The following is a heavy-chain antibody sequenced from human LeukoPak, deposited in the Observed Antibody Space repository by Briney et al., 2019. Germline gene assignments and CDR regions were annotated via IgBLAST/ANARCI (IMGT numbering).Heavy chain of an antibody. J-gene: IGHJ4*02. CDR1: GFTFGTNS. D-gene: IGHD5-18*01. V-gene: IGHV3-48*01. CDR3: ARDGGGYSYGVAY. Sequence: GRSLRLSCAGSGFTFGTNSMSWVRQAPGKGLEWISYISSGGSTIYYADSVKGRFTISRDNAKNSLYLQMNSLRAEDTAVYYCARDGGGYSYGVAYWGQGALVTVSS. CDR2: ISSGGSTI.